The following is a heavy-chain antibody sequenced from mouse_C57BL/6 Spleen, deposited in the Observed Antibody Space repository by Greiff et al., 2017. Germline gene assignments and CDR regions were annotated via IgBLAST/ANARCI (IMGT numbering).Heavy chain of an antibody. V-gene: IGHV1-42*01. J-gene: IGHJ1*03. CDR1: GYSFTGYY. Sequence: VQLQQSGPEMVKPGASVKISCKASGYSFTGYYMNWVKQSPGKSLEWIGDINPSTGGTTYNQKFKAKATLTVDKSSSTAYMQLKSLTSEDSAVYDCASGGYGSSYYVDVWGTGTTLTVSS. CDR3: ASGGYGSSYYVDV. CDR2: INPSTGGT. D-gene: IGHD1-1*01.